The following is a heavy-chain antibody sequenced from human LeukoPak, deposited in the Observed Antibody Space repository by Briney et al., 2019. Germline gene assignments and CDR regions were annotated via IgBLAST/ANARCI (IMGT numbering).Heavy chain of an antibody. CDR3: AKDEDIVVVPAAMDY. Sequence: GGSLRLSCAAYGFTFSSYGMHWVRQAPGTGLEWVAVISYDGSNKYYADSVKGRFTISRDNSKNTLYLQMNSLRAEDTAVYYCAKDEDIVVVPAAMDYWGQGTLVTVSS. CDR1: GFTFSSYG. V-gene: IGHV3-30*18. CDR2: ISYDGSNK. D-gene: IGHD2-2*01. J-gene: IGHJ4*02.